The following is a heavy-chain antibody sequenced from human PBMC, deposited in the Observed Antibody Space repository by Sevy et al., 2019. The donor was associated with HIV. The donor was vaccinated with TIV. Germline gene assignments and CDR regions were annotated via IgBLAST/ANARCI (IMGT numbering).Heavy chain of an antibody. D-gene: IGHD3-22*01. CDR2: VSGGGGST. CDR1: GFTLTSYA. J-gene: IGHJ4*02. Sequence: GGSLRLSCAVSGFTLTSYAMNWVRQAPGKGLEWVSGVSGGGGSTYYADSVKGRVTISSDNSRNTLYLQINSMRAEDTAVYYGVKDVDYDNTYLDYWGQGTMVTVSS. V-gene: IGHV3-23*01. CDR3: VKDVDYDNTYLDY.